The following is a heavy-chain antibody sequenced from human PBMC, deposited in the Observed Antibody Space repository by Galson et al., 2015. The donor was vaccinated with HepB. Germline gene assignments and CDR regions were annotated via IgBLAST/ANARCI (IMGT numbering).Heavy chain of an antibody. CDR2: IRGSGTGT. CDR3: AKDSGLGGEGY. Sequence: SLRLSCAASGFTFSVYTMNWVRQAPGKGLEWVSAIRGSGTGTYYADSVKGRFTISRDDSKNTLFLQLNSLRAEDTAIYYCAKDSGLGGEGYWGQGILVTVSS. CDR1: GFTFSVYT. D-gene: IGHD3-16*01. V-gene: IGHV3-23*01. J-gene: IGHJ4*02.